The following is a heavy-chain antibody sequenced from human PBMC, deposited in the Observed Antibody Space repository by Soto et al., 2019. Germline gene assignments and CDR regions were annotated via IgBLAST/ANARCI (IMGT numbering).Heavy chain of an antibody. V-gene: IGHV3-30-3*01. Sequence: QVQLVESGGGVVQPGRSLRLSCAASGFTFSSYGMHWVRQAPGKGLEWVAVTSFDGSSKYNADSVTGRFTISRDNSQNTLYLQINSLRADDTAVYYCARTVGGYNFQTMDYWGQGTLVTFSA. CDR2: TSFDGSSK. D-gene: IGHD5-12*01. CDR1: GFTFSSYG. CDR3: ARTVGGYNFQTMDY. J-gene: IGHJ4*02.